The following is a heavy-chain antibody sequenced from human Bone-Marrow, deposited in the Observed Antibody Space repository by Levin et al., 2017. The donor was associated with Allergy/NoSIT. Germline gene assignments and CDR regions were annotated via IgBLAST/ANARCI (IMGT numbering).Heavy chain of an antibody. V-gene: IGHV3-53*01. CDR1: EFTVSNNY. J-gene: IGHJ4*02. D-gene: IGHD6-13*01. CDR3: SRKTDSSPPGDY. CDR2: IYSSGVT. Sequence: GGSLRLSCIVSEFTVSNNYMSWVRQAPGKGLEWVSTIYSSGVTNYADSVKGRFIISRDKSKNTPYLQMNRLRDEDTAVYYCSRKTDSSPPGDYWGQGTLVTVSS.